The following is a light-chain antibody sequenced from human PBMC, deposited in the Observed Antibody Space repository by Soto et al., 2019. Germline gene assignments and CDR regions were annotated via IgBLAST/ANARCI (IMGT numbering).Light chain of an antibody. J-gene: IGLJ3*02. V-gene: IGLV2-18*02. CDR1: SSDVGSYNR. CDR3: TSYTSSRTWV. Sequence: QSALTQPPSVSGAPGQSVTISCTGTSSDVGSYNRVSWYQQPPGTAPKLMIYEVTNRPSGVPKRFSASKSGTTASLTISGLQADDAADYYCTSYTSSRTWVFGGGTKVTVL. CDR2: EVT.